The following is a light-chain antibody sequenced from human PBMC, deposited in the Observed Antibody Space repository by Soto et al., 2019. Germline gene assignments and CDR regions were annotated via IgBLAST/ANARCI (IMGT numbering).Light chain of an antibody. V-gene: IGKV3-15*01. Sequence: EIVMTQSPGTLSVSPGERVTLSCRASQSGTTNLAWYQQKPGQTPRLLIYDISARASGIPGRFSGSGSGTDFTLTISSLQSEDSAVYYCQKYLDWPLTFGGGTKVEI. CDR3: QKYLDWPLT. CDR1: QSGTTN. J-gene: IGKJ4*01. CDR2: DIS.